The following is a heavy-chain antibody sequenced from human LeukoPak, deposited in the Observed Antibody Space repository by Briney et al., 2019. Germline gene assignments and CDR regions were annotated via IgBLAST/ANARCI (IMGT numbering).Heavy chain of an antibody. V-gene: IGHV4-4*02. Sequence: SGTLSLTCAVSGVFISSGNWWGWFRQPPGKGLEWIGEIHHSVGTNYNPSLKSRVAVSMDKSKNQFSLRVTSVTAADTAMYYCARKGPATIADYWGRGTLVTVSS. CDR3: ARKGPATIADY. CDR1: GVFISSGNW. J-gene: IGHJ4*02. D-gene: IGHD4-11*01. CDR2: IHHSVGT.